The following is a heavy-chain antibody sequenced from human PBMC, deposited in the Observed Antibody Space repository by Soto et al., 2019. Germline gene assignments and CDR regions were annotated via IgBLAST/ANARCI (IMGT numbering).Heavy chain of an antibody. CDR2: IDGSGATT. CDR3: AKNSGWFDS. V-gene: IGHV3-23*01. CDR1: GVTFSSND. Sequence: PGGSLRLSCAASGVTFSSNDMTWVRQAPGKGLEWVSTIDGSGATTYYADFVEGRFTVSRDNSKNTVYVQTNNLRADDTALYYCAKNSGWFDSWGQGTLVTVSS. D-gene: IGHD3-10*01. J-gene: IGHJ5*01.